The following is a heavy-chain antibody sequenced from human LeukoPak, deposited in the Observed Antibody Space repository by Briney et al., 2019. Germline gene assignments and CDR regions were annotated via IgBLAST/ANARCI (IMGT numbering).Heavy chain of an antibody. Sequence: SETLSLTCAVYGGSFSGYYWSWIRQPPGKGLEWIGEINHSGSTNYNPSLKSRVTISVDTSKNQFSLKLSSVTAADTAVYYCARRKGGSSWPHNWFDPWGQGTLVTVSS. CDR3: ARRKGGSSWPHNWFDP. D-gene: IGHD6-13*01. CDR1: GGSFSGYY. V-gene: IGHV4-34*01. CDR2: INHSGST. J-gene: IGHJ5*02.